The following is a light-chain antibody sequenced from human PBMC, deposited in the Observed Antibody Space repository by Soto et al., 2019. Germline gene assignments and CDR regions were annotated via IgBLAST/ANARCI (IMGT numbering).Light chain of an antibody. Sequence: DIVMTQSPEFLAVSLGGRATIHCKSSQSVLFTSNDKSFLAWYQHKVGQPPRLLINWSSVRESGVPDRFSGRGSGSDFTLTINHLQAEDVAGYYCQQLYSGPPTFGQGTKVEI. CDR3: QQLYSGPPT. J-gene: IGKJ1*01. CDR1: QSVLFTSNDKSF. CDR2: WSS. V-gene: IGKV4-1*01.